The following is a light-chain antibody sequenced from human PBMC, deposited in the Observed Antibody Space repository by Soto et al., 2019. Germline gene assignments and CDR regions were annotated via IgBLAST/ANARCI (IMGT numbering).Light chain of an antibody. J-gene: IGKJ1*01. Sequence: EIVWTQSPATLSLSPGERATLSCRASQSVMRYLAWYQQKPGQAPRLLIYDASNRATGIPARLSGSGSGTDFTLTISRMEPEDFAVYYCQQYGSSGTFGQGTKVDIK. V-gene: IGKV3-11*01. CDR3: QQYGSSGT. CDR2: DAS. CDR1: QSVMRY.